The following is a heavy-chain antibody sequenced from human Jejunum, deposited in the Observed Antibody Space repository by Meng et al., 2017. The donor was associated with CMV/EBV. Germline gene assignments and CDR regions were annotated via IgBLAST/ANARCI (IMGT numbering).Heavy chain of an antibody. J-gene: IGHJ4*02. CDR1: GFTFSDYW. CDR3: ANVRLGY. CDR2: INGDGSRT. V-gene: IGHV3-74*01. D-gene: IGHD1-26*01. Sequence: LTCEASGFTFSDYWIHWVRQPPGKGLVRVSSINGDGSRTSYADSVKGRFSISRDNAKNTVYVQMNSLRAEDTAVYYCANVRLGYWGQGTLVTVSS.